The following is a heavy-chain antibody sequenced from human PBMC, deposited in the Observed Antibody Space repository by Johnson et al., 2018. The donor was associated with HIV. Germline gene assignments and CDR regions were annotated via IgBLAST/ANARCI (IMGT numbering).Heavy chain of an antibody. CDR2: ISWNGGST. V-gene: IGHV3-20*04. D-gene: IGHD2-2*01. CDR3: ARDRGSMPAVAFDI. Sequence: VQLVESGGGLVQPGRSVRLSCAASGFTFDDYAMNWVRQAPGQGLEWVSDISWNGGSTGYADSVKGRFTISRDNAKNSLYLQMNSLRAEDTALYYCARDRGSMPAVAFDIWGQGTMVTVSS. CDR1: GFTFDDYA. J-gene: IGHJ3*02.